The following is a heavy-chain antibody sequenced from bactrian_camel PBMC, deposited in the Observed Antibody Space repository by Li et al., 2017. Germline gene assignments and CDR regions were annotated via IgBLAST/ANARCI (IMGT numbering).Heavy chain of an antibody. D-gene: IGHD4*01. J-gene: IGHJ6*01. CDR1: GATSSIVC. Sequence: VQLVESGGGSVQAGETLRPSCAASGATSSIVCMAWFRQAPGKEREGVAAIDRDGNTEYPDSVKGRFTISQDRSKNTLDLQMNSLKPEDTAVYYCATDKRKWNYYANYDPLSDFGHLGQGTQVTVS. CDR3: ATDKRKWNYYANYDPLSDFGH. CDR2: IDRDGNT. V-gene: IGHV3S53*01.